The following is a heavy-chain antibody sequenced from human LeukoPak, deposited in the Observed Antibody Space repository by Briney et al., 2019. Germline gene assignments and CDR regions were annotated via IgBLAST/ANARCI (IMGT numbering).Heavy chain of an antibody. J-gene: IGHJ4*02. CDR2: INYSGST. CDR3: ASGDLMITFGGVRY. Sequence: SETLSLTCTVSGGSISSSSYYWGWIRQPPGKGLEWIGSINYSGSTYYNPSLKSRVTISVDTSKNQFSLKLSSVTAADTAVYYCASGDLMITFGGVRYWGQGTLVTVSS. CDR1: GGSISSSSYY. D-gene: IGHD3-16*01. V-gene: IGHV4-39*01.